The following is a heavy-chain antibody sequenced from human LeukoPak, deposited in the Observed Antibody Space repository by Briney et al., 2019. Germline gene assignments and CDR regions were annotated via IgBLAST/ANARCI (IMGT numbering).Heavy chain of an antibody. CDR3: AGLRALLRSCCGMDV. CDR2: INPNSGGT. D-gene: IGHD5/OR15-5a*01. Sequence: GASVKVSCKASGYTFTGYYMHWVRQAPGQGLEWMGRINPNSGGTNYAQKFQGRVTMTRDTSISTAYMELSRLRSDDTAVYYCAGLRALLRSCCGMDVWGQGTTVTVSS. V-gene: IGHV1-2*06. J-gene: IGHJ6*02. CDR1: GYTFTGYY.